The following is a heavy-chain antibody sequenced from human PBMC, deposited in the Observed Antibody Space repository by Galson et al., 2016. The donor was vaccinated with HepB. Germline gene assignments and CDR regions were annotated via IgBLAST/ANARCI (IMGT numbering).Heavy chain of an antibody. J-gene: IGHJ4*02. D-gene: IGHD1-7*01. CDR1: GFTFSHYA. CDR3: AKPNIELRGYRDVFDY. Sequence: SLRLSCAASGFTFSHYAIHWVRQAPGKGLEWLAATSSDGSNEFYADSVKGRFTISRDNSKNTLYLQMNSLRAEDTAVYYCAKPNIELRGYRDVFDYWGQGTLVTVSS. V-gene: IGHV3-30-3*02. CDR2: TSSDGSNE.